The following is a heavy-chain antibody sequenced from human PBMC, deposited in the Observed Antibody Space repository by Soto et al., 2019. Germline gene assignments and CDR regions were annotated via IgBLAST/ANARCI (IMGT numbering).Heavy chain of an antibody. Sequence: EVQLVESGGGLVQPGGSLRLSCAASGFTFSSYWMTWVRQAPGKALEWLANIKHEGSESKYVDSVKGRFTISRDNAENSVYLQMNSLRVEDTAVYYFMRGSGWSYYGGRGTLVAVCS. CDR1: GFTFSSYW. V-gene: IGHV3-7*03. D-gene: IGHD6-19*01. CDR3: MRGSGWSYY. CDR2: IKHEGSES. J-gene: IGHJ4*02.